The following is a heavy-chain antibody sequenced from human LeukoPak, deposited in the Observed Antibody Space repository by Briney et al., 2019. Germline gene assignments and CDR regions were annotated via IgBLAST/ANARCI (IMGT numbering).Heavy chain of an antibody. CDR3: ARDRQYIFDY. V-gene: IGHV3-74*01. J-gene: IGHJ4*02. CDR2: INSDGSST. Sequence: GGSLRLSCAASGFTFSSYWMHWVRRAPGKGLVWVSRINSDGSSTSYADSVKGRVTISRDNAKNTLYLQVNSLRADDTAVYYCARDRQYIFDYWGQGTLVTVSS. D-gene: IGHD5-18*01. CDR1: GFTFSSYW.